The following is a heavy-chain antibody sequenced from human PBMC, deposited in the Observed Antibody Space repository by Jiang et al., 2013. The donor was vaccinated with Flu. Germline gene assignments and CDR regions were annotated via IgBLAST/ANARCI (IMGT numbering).Heavy chain of an antibody. CDR2: IYPGDSDT. CDR1: GYSFTSYW. Sequence: KISCKGSGYSFTSYWIGWVRQMPGKGLEWMGIIYPGDSDTRYSPSFQGQVTISADKSISTAYLQWSSLKASDTAMYYCARRIGYCSGGSCYSGYGFDYWGQGTLVTVSS. J-gene: IGHJ4*02. V-gene: IGHV5-51*01. CDR3: ARRIGYCSGGSCYSGYGFDY. D-gene: IGHD2-15*01.